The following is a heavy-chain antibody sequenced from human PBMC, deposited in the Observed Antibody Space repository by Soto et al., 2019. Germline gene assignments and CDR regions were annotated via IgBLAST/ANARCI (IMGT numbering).Heavy chain of an antibody. D-gene: IGHD3-16*02. J-gene: IGHJ3*02. CDR1: GESFSAYY. CDR3: ARGRDHVWGSYRYTPADAFDI. Sequence: QVQLQQWGAGLLKPSETLSLTCTVYGESFSAYYFNWIRQPPGKGLEWIGEINHSGSTKYNSSLKSRVTISADTSKNQLSLKLSSVTAADTAVYYCARGRDHVWGSYRYTPADAFDIWGQGTMVTVSS. CDR2: INHSGST. V-gene: IGHV4-34*01.